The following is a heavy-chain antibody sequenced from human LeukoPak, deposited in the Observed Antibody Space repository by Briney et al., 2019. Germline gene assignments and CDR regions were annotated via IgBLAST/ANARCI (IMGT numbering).Heavy chain of an antibody. CDR3: AREGTAGGRRKYYFDY. Sequence: GASVKVSCKASGYTFTGYYMHWVRQAPGQGLEWMGWINPNSGGTNYAQKFQGRVTMTRDTSISTAYMELSRLRSDDTAVYYCAREGTAGGRRKYYFDYWGQGTLVTVSS. CDR1: GYTFTGYY. J-gene: IGHJ4*02. V-gene: IGHV1-2*02. CDR2: INPNSGGT. D-gene: IGHD1-1*01.